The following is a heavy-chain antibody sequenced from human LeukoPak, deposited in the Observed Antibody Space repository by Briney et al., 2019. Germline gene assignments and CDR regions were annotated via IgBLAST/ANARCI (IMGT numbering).Heavy chain of an antibody. CDR1: GGSFSGYY. D-gene: IGHD1-26*01. J-gene: IGHJ5*02. V-gene: IGHV4-34*01. CDR3: ARGEAERWFDP. Sequence: PSETLSLTCAVYGGSFSGYYWSWIRQPPGKGLEWIGEINHSGSTNYNPSLKSRVTISVDASKNQFSLKLSSVTAADTAVYYCARGEAERWFDPWGQGTLVTVSS. CDR2: INHSGST.